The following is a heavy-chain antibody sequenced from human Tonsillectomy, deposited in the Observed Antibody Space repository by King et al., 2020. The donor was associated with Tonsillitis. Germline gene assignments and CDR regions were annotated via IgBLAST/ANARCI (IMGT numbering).Heavy chain of an antibody. CDR3: ARPAGXXYGDHPYGY. V-gene: IGHV4-38-2*01. D-gene: IGHD4-17*01. J-gene: IGHJ4*02. Sequence: VQLQESGPGLVKPSETLSLTCAVSGYSISSGYYWGWIRQPPGKGLEWIGSIYHSGSTYYNPXLXSRVTXSVDTPKNQFSLKLGSVTAADSXVYYCARPAGXXYGDHPYGYWGQGXLVTVSS. CDR2: IYHSGST. CDR1: GYSISSGYY.